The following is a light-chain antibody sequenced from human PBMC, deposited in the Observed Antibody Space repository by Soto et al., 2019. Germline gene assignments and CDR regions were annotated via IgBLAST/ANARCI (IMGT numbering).Light chain of an antibody. CDR2: DVS. V-gene: IGLV1-40*01. CDR1: SSNIGNNY. J-gene: IGLJ1*01. CDR3: RSYAGSIRYV. Sequence: QSVLTQPPSVSAAPGQKVTISCSGSSSNIGNNYVSSYQQLPGKAPKLIIYDVSNRPSGVPDRFSGFKYGTTASLAVSGLQAEDEADYYCRSYAGSIRYVFGTGTKVTVL.